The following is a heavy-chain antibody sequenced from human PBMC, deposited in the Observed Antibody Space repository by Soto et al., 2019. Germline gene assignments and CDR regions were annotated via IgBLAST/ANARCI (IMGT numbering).Heavy chain of an antibody. CDR1: GGSLNAYS. D-gene: IGHD1-20*01. CDR2: ISINGNS. V-gene: IGHV4-4*07. Sequence: QVQVTESGPGLVKPSEPLSLTCTVSGGSLNAYSWSWIRQAAGTGLEWLGRISINGNSHYHTSLRRRVTMSIETSKTQFSLNLRSVTAANKAVYYCARESGDNWTDEVDWGQGTLVTVSS. CDR3: ARESGDNWTDEVD. J-gene: IGHJ4*02.